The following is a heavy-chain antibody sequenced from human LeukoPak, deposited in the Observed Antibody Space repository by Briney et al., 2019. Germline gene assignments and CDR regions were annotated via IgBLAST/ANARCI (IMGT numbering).Heavy chain of an antibody. CDR2: INQDGREI. D-gene: IGHD4-23*01. J-gene: IGHJ4*02. V-gene: IGHV3-7*03. Sequence: GGSLRLSCAASGFAVSRSWMTWVRQAPGKGLEWVANINQDGREIDYVGSVRGRFTISRDNAENSLCLQMNSLRAEDTAVYYCARGGLPGGFDYWGQGTLVTVSS. CDR3: ARGGLPGGFDY. CDR1: GFAVSRSW.